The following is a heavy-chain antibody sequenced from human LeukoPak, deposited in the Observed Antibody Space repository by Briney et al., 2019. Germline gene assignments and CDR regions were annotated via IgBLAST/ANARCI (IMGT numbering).Heavy chain of an antibody. Sequence: SQTLSLTGTVSGGSINNGGYYWSWIRQHPGKGLEWIGYIYYSGSSYYNPSLRSRVTISVDTSKNHFSLKLSSVTAADTAVYYCAKNRDGYNSFDYWGQGTLVTVSS. D-gene: IGHD5-24*01. CDR2: IYYSGSS. CDR3: AKNRDGYNSFDY. V-gene: IGHV4-31*03. J-gene: IGHJ4*02. CDR1: GGSINNGGYY.